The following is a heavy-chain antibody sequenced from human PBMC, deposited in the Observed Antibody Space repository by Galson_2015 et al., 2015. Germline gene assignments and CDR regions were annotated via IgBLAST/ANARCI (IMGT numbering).Heavy chain of an antibody. Sequence: PALVKPTQTLTLTCTFSGFSLSTSGVGVGWIRQPPGKALEWLALIYWDDDKRYSPSLRSRLTVTKDTSKSQVVLTMTNMDPVDTATYHCAHSVIWSPNIWYMGLSDPWGQGILVTVSS. CDR1: GFSLSTSGVG. CDR2: IYWDDDK. V-gene: IGHV2-5*02. CDR3: AHSVIWSPNIWYMGLSDP. J-gene: IGHJ5*02. D-gene: IGHD6-13*01.